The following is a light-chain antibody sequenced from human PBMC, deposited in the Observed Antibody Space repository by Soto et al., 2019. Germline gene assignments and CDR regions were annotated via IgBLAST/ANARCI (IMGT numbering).Light chain of an antibody. J-gene: IGKJ1*01. CDR1: QSISSW. CDR3: QQYNSYWT. Sequence: DIQMTQSPSTLSASVGDRVTITCRASQSISSWLAWYQQKPGKAPKLPIYKASSLESGVPSRFSGSGSGTEFTLTISSLQPDDFATYYCQQYNSYWTCGQGTKGDI. V-gene: IGKV1-5*03. CDR2: KAS.